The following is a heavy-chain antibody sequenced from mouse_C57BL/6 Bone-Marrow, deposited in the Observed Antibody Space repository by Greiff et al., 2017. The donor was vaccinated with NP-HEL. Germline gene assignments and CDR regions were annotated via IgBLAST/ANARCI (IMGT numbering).Heavy chain of an antibody. V-gene: IGHV1-59*01. D-gene: IGHD2-3*01. Sequence: VQLQQPGAELVRPGTSVKLSCKASGYTFTSYWMHWVKQRPGQGLEWIGVIDPSDSYTNYNQKFKGKATLTVDTSSSTAYMQLSSLTSEDSAVYYCARWLLRDAWFAYWGQGTLVTVSA. CDR1: GYTFTSYW. J-gene: IGHJ3*01. CDR3: ARWLLRDAWFAY. CDR2: IDPSDSYT.